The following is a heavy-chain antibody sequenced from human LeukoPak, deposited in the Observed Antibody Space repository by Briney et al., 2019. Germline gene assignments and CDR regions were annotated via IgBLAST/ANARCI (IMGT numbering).Heavy chain of an antibody. V-gene: IGHV1-69*05. CDR3: ARGVSSGMGYCSSTSCSWVHDAFDI. D-gene: IGHD2-2*01. CDR2: IIPIFGTA. CDR1: GGTFSSYA. Sequence: GSSVKVSCKASGGTFSSYAISWVRQAPGQGLEWMGGIIPIFGTANYAQKFQGRVTITTDESTSTAYMELSRLRSEDTAVYYCARGVSSGMGYCSSTSCSWVHDAFDIWGQGTMVTVSS. J-gene: IGHJ3*02.